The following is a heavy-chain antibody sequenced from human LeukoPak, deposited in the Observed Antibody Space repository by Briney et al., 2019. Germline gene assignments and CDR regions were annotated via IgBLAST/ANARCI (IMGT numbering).Heavy chain of an antibody. V-gene: IGHV1-69*04. J-gene: IGHJ3*02. CDR3: ARDPDSWSGAFPFDI. Sequence: SVKVSCKASGGTFSSYTISWVRQAPGQGLEWMGRIIPILGIANYAQKFQGRVTITADKSTSTAYMELSSLRSEDTAVYYCARDPDSWSGAFPFDIWGQGTMVTVSS. CDR1: GGTFSSYT. CDR2: IIPILGIA. D-gene: IGHD3-3*01.